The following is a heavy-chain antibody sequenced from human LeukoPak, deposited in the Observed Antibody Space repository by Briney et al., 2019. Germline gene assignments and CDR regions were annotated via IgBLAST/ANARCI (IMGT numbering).Heavy chain of an antibody. V-gene: IGHV4-31*03. Sequence: SETLSLTCTVSGGSISSGGYYWSWIRQHPGKGLEWIGHIYYSGSTYYNPSLKSRVTISVDTSKNQFSLKLSSVTAADTAVYYCARAASGDYFDYWGQGTLVTVSS. J-gene: IGHJ4*02. D-gene: IGHD4-17*01. CDR1: GGSISSGGYY. CDR3: ARAASGDYFDY. CDR2: IYYSGST.